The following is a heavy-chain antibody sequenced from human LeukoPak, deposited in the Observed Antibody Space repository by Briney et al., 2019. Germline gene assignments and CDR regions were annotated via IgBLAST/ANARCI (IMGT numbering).Heavy chain of an antibody. CDR2: ISDGDGNT. CDR3: ARASMITFGGVIVAYYSDY. CDR1: GFTFSTYA. Sequence: PGGSLRLSCAASGFTFSTYAMSWVRQAPGKGLEWVSSISDGDGNTYYADSVQGRFTISRDNSKNTLYLQINSLRAEDTAVYYCARASMITFGGVIVAYYSDYWGQGTLVTVSS. V-gene: IGHV3-23*01. J-gene: IGHJ4*02. D-gene: IGHD3-16*02.